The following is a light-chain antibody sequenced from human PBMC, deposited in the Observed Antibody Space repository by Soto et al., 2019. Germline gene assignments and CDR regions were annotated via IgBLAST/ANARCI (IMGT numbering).Light chain of an antibody. V-gene: IGKV3-15*01. CDR3: QQYNNWPTYT. CDR1: QSVSSN. J-gene: IGKJ2*01. CDR2: GAS. Sequence: EIVMTQSPATLSVSPGERATLSCRASQSVSSNLAWYQQKPGQAPRLLIYGASTRATGIPARFSGCGSGTEFTLTISSLQSEDFADYYCQQYNNWPTYTVGQGTKLEIK.